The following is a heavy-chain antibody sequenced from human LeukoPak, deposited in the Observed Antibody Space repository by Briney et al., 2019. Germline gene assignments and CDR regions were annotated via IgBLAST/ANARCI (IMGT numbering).Heavy chain of an antibody. J-gene: IGHJ5*02. CDR3: ARGCAFTMVRGVINRIWFDP. CDR1: GGSFSGYN. Sequence: SETLSLTCAVYGGSFSGYNWSWIRKPPGKGLEGIGGFNNSGSTNYNPSPKSRVTISVDTSKNKFSLKLSSVPAADAAVYYCARGCAFTMVRGVINRIWFDPWGEGTLVTVSS. CDR2: FNNSGST. D-gene: IGHD3-10*01. V-gene: IGHV4-34*01.